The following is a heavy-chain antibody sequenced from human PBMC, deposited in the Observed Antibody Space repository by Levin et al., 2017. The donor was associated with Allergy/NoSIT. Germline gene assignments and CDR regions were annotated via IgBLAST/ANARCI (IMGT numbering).Heavy chain of an antibody. CDR3: AREEGSSSWALDY. J-gene: IGHJ4*02. CDR2: ISSSSSYI. CDR1: GFTFSSYS. V-gene: IGHV3-21*01. Sequence: GGSLRLSCAASGFTFSSYSMNWVRQAPGKGLEWVSSISSSSSYIYYADSVKGRFTISRDNAKNSLYLQMNSLRAEDTAVYYCAREEGSSSWALDYWGQGTLVTVSS. D-gene: IGHD6-13*01.